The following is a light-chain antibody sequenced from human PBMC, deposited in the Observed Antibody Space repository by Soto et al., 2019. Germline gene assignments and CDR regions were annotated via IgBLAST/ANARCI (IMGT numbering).Light chain of an antibody. CDR1: QSVSSNF. J-gene: IGKJ1*01. Sequence: IVLTQSPGTLSLSPGERATLYCRASQSVSSNFLAWYQQKPGQAPRLLIYGASNRATGIPDRFSGSGSGTDFTLTISRLEPEDFVVYYCQQYGSSPRTFGQGTKVDIK. CDR3: QQYGSSPRT. CDR2: GAS. V-gene: IGKV3-20*01.